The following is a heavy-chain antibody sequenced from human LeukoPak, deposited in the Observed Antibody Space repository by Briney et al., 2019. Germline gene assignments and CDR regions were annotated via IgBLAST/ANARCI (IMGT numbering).Heavy chain of an antibody. Sequence: SETLSLTCTVSGGPISSYYWSWIRQPPGKGLEWIAFIYYTGNTNYNPSLKSRVPISVDTSRNHFSLKLTAVTAADTAVYYCARHHIPHPHSFDYWGQGILVTVSS. CDR1: GGPISSYY. J-gene: IGHJ4*02. V-gene: IGHV4-59*08. CDR3: ARHHIPHPHSFDY. CDR2: IYYTGNT.